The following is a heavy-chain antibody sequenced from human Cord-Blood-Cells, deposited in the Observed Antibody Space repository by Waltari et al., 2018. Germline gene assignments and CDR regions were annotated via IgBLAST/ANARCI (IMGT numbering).Heavy chain of an antibody. CDR1: GFTFSSYE. D-gene: IGHD2-2*01. J-gene: IGHJ6*02. CDR2: ISSSGSTI. CDR3: ARDRPDIVVVPADLYYYYGMDV. V-gene: IGHV3-48*03. Sequence: EVQLVESGGGLVQPGGSLRLSCAASGFTFSSYEMNWVRQAPGKGLEWVSYISSSGSTIYYADSVKGRFTISRDNAKNSLYLQMNSLRAEDTAVYYCARDRPDIVVVPADLYYYYGMDVWGQGTTVTVSS.